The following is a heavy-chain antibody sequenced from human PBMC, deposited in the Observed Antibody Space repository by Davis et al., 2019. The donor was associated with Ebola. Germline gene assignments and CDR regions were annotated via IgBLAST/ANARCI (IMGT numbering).Heavy chain of an antibody. D-gene: IGHD5-18*01. CDR1: GFTFDDYA. J-gene: IGHJ4*02. V-gene: IGHV3-43*02. Sequence: GGSLRLSCAASGFTFDDYAMHWVRQAPGKGLEWVSLISGDGGSTYYADSVKGRFTISRDNSKNSLYLQMNSLRSEDTAVYYCARDYGYSYGPFDYWGQGTLVTVSS. CDR3: ARDYGYSYGPFDY. CDR2: ISGDGGST.